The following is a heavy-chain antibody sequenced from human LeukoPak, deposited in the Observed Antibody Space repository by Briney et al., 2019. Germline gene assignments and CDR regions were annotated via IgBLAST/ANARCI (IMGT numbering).Heavy chain of an antibody. D-gene: IGHD1-26*01. V-gene: IGHV1-24*01. CDR3: ATFVSGSYYYYMDV. CDR1: GYTLTELS. Sequence: ASVKVSCKVSGYTLTELSMHWVRQAPGKGLEWMGGFDPEDGETIYAQKFQGRVTMTEDTSTDTAYMELSSLRSEDTAVYYCATFVSGSYYYYMDVWGKGTTVTVSS. CDR2: FDPEDGET. J-gene: IGHJ6*03.